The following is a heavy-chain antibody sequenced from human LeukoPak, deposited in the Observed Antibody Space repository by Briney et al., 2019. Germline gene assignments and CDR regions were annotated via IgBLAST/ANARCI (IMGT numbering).Heavy chain of an antibody. D-gene: IGHD4-23*01. Sequence: GGSLRLSCSAFGFTFSSFSLYWVRQAPGRGLEYLSAISNSRDSTYYTDSVKGRFTISRDNSKNMLYLQLSSLRPDDTAVYFCVKGGYVGNPGDYWGQGTLVTVSS. J-gene: IGHJ4*02. CDR1: GFTFSSFS. CDR2: ISNSRDST. V-gene: IGHV3-64D*09. CDR3: VKGGYVGNPGDY.